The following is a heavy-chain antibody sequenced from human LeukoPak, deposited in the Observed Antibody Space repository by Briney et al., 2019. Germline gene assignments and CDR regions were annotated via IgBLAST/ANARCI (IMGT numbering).Heavy chain of an antibody. V-gene: IGHV3-23*01. CDR1: GFTFSSYA. Sequence: GGSLRLSCAASGFTFSSYAMGWVRQAPGKGLEWVSSITASGGNTYYADSVKGRFTTSRDNSKNTLYLQVNSLRAEDTAVYYCAKGNGYSYGRYYFDYWGQGTLVTVSS. J-gene: IGHJ4*02. CDR2: ITASGGNT. D-gene: IGHD5-18*01. CDR3: AKGNGYSYGRYYFDY.